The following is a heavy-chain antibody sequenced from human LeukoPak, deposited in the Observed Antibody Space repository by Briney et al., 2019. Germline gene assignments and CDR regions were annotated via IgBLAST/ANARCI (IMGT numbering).Heavy chain of an antibody. D-gene: IGHD6-19*01. J-gene: IGHJ4*02. CDR2: INPSGGRT. Sequence: ASVKVSCKASGYTFTNYYIHWVRQAPGQGLEWMGMINPSGGRTTYAKKLQGRVTMTTDTSTSTAYMELRSLRSDDTAVYYCARDLKRGYSSGRYSWGTGSSNDYWGQGTLVTVSS. V-gene: IGHV1-46*01. CDR3: ARDLKRGYSSGRYSWGTGSSNDY. CDR1: GYTFTNYY.